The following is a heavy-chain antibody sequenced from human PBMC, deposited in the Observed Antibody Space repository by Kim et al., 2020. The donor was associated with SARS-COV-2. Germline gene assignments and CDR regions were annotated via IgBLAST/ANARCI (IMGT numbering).Heavy chain of an antibody. V-gene: IGHV1-3*01. D-gene: IGHD6-13*01. J-gene: IGHJ4*02. CDR1: GYTFTSYV. CDR3: ARGRELAAAGTLSPFDY. CDR2: INAGNGNT. Sequence: ASVKVSCKASGYTFTSYVMHWVRQAPGQRLEWMGWINAGNGNTKYSQKFQGRVTITRDTSASTAYMELSSLRSEDTAVYYCARGRELAAAGTLSPFDYWGQETLVTVSS.